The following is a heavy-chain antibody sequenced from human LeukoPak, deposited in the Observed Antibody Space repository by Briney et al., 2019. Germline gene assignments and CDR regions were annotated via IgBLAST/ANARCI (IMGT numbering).Heavy chain of an antibody. CDR1: GYTFTNHY. CDR3: AAPGASGFVGNFWSGPLDY. V-gene: IGHV1-46*01. D-gene: IGHD3-3*01. Sequence: ASVEVSCRASGYTFTNHYMHWVRQAPGQGLEWMGMINPSDGRTNYPQKFQGRVTMTRDTSTSTVYMELSSLRFEDTAIYYCAAPGASGFVGNFWSGPLDYWGQGTLVTVSS. J-gene: IGHJ4*02. CDR2: INPSDGRT.